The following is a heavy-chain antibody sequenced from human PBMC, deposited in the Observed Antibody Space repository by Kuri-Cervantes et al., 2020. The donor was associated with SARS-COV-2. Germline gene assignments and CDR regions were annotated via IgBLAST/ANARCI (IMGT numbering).Heavy chain of an antibody. CDR3: ARGLATTMVRGVRLYWYFDL. Sequence: SQTLSLTCAVYGGSFSGYYWSWIRQPPGKGLEWIGEINHSGSTNYNPSLKSRVTISVDTSKNQFSLKLTSVTAADTAVYYCARGLATTMVRGVRLYWYFDLWGRGTLVTVSS. CDR2: INHSGST. J-gene: IGHJ2*01. CDR1: GGSFSGYY. V-gene: IGHV4-34*01. D-gene: IGHD3-10*01.